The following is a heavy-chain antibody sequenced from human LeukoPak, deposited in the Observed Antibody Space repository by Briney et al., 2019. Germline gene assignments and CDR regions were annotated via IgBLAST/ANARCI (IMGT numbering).Heavy chain of an antibody. CDR2: IKDKKYGETK. CDR1: GFTFNSSW. V-gene: IGHV3-15*01. J-gene: IGHJ4*02. D-gene: IGHD3-10*01. Sequence: SGGSLRPSFTASGFTFNSSWMGWGRQAPGKGLEWGGRIKDKKYGETKDYAEPVKGRFVISRDDSKNTLYLQMTSLKTEDTAVYYCTTDPPGASDYWGQGALVTVSS. CDR3: TTDPPGASDY.